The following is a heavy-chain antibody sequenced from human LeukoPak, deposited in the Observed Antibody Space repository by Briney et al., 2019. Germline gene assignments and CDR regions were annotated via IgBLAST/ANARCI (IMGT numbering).Heavy chain of an antibody. J-gene: IGHJ6*03. Sequence: SETLSLTCTVSGDSISSGDYYWGWIRQPPGKGLEWIGSIYYSGSTYYNPSLKSRVTISVDTSKNQFSLKLSSVTAADTAVYYCARVYWSGYYYYYMDVWGKGTTVTVSS. V-gene: IGHV4-39*07. D-gene: IGHD3-10*01. CDR2: IYYSGST. CDR3: ARVYWSGYYYYYMDV. CDR1: GDSISSGDYY.